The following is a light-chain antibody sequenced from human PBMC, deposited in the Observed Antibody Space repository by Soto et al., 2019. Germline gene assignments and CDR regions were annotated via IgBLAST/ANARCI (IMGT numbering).Light chain of an antibody. V-gene: IGKV1-9*01. CDR1: QDITAY. CDR2: AAS. CDR3: QQLNAFPFT. Sequence: DIQLTQSPPFLSASVGDRVTITCRASQDITAYLAWYQQKPGKAPTLLIHAASARHTGVPARFSGTGSDTEFTLTISALQPEDFATYYCQQLNAFPFTFGGGTKVEIK. J-gene: IGKJ4*01.